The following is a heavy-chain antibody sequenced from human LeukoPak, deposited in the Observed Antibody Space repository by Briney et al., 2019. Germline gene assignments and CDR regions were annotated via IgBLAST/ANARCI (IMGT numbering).Heavy chain of an antibody. V-gene: IGHV4-39*07. CDR3: ARRFCSGGSCSDAFDI. Sequence: SETLSLTCTVSGGSISSSSYYWGWLRQPPGKGREWIGSIYYSGSTYYNPSLKSRVTISVDTSKNQFSLKLSSVTAADTAVYYCARRFCSGGSCSDAFDIWGQGTMVTVSS. CDR2: IYYSGST. CDR1: GGSISSSSYY. D-gene: IGHD2-15*01. J-gene: IGHJ3*02.